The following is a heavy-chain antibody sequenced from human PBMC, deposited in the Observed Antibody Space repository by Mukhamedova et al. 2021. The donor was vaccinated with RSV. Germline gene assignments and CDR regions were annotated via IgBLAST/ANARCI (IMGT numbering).Heavy chain of an antibody. CDR2: IYSGGST. Sequence: GKGLEWVSVIYSGGSTYYADSVKGRFTISRDNSKNTLYLQMNSLRAEDTAVYYCARYPYYDSSGYYPLGAFAIWGQGTMVTVSS. CDR3: ARYPYYDSSGYYPLGAFAI. J-gene: IGHJ3*02. D-gene: IGHD3-22*01. V-gene: IGHV3-53*01.